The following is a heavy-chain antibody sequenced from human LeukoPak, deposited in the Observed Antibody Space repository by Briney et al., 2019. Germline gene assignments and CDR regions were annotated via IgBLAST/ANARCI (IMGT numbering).Heavy chain of an antibody. D-gene: IGHD5-18*01. V-gene: IGHV3-48*03. CDR3: AGIYSYVHRPTEY. Sequence: GGSLRLSCAASGFRFNTYEMNCVRQAPGKGLEWLSYISSSGSTKYYANSVKGRFTISRDNTGNSLFLQMNRLRAEDTAVYCCAGIYSYVHRPTEYWGQGTLVTVSS. J-gene: IGHJ4*02. CDR2: ISSSGSTK. CDR1: GFRFNTYE.